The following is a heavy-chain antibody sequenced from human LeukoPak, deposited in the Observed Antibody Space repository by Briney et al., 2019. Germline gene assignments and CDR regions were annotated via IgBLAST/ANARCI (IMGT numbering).Heavy chain of an antibody. V-gene: IGHV1-2*02. CDR1: GYTFIGYY. J-gene: IGHJ6*02. CDR3: ARVGRQDWYYYGMDV. D-gene: IGHD3/OR15-3a*01. Sequence: ASVKVSCTASGYTFIGYYMHWVRQAPGQGLEWMGWIDPNSGGSNFAQKFQGRVTMTRDTSINTAYMELSRLRSDDTAVYYCARVGRQDWYYYGMDVWGQGTTVTVSS. CDR2: IDPNSGGS.